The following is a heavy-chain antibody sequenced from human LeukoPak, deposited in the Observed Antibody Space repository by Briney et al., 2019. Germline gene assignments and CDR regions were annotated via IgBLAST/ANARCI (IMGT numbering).Heavy chain of an antibody. CDR2: IYSGGST. Sequence: GGSLRLSCAASGFTFSSYAMSWVRQAPGKGLEWVSVIYSGGSTYYADSVKGRFTISRDDSKKTVYLQMNSLRAEDTAVYYCARESDILTGYPLDYWGQGTLVTVSS. CDR1: GFTFSSYA. D-gene: IGHD3-9*01. CDR3: ARESDILTGYPLDY. V-gene: IGHV3-66*01. J-gene: IGHJ4*02.